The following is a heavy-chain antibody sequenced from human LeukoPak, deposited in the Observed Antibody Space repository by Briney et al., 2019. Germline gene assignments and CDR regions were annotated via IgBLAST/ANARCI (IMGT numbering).Heavy chain of an antibody. CDR3: AKDWAATMRGTDY. J-gene: IGHJ4*02. CDR1: GFTFDDYA. D-gene: IGHD2-15*01. CDR2: ISWNSGSI. Sequence: PGGSLRLSCAASGFTFDDYAMHWVRQAPGKGLEWVSGISWNSGSIGYADSVKGRFTISRDNAKNSLYLQMNSLRAEDTALYYCAKDWAATMRGTDYWGQGTLVTVSP. V-gene: IGHV3-9*01.